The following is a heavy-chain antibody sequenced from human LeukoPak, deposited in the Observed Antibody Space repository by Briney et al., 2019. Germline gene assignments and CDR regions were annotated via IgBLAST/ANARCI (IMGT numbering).Heavy chain of an antibody. J-gene: IGHJ3*02. CDR3: ARPRLEYCSGGSCFDAFDI. V-gene: IGHV3-23*01. Sequence: GGSLRLSCAASGFTFSSYAMSWVRQAPGKGLEWVSAISGSGGSTYYADSVKGRFTISRDNSKNTLFLQMNSLTAEDTAIYSCARPRLEYCSGGSCFDAFDIWGQGTMVTVSS. D-gene: IGHD2-15*01. CDR1: GFTFSSYA. CDR2: ISGSGGST.